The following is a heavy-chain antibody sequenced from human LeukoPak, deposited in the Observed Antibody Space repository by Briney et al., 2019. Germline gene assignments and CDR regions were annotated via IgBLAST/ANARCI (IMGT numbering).Heavy chain of an antibody. D-gene: IGHD6-13*01. CDR2: IRTDGGEK. J-gene: IGHJ4*02. V-gene: IGHV3-33*01. CDR1: GFTFRNYG. Sequence: GTSLRLSCAASGFTFRNYGMHWVRQAPGKGLEWVASIRTDGGEKYHADSVQGRFSISRDNSKNTLYLQMDSLRAEDTALYYCARIGYSTSWGNFDYWGQGTLVTVSS. CDR3: ARIGYSTSWGNFDY.